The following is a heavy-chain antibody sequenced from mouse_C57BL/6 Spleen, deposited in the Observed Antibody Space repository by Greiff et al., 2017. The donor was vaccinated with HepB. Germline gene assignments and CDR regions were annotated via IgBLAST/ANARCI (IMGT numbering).Heavy chain of an antibody. Sequence: EVKLVESGGGLVKPGGSLKLSCAASGFTFSSYAMSWVRQTPEKRLEWVATISDGGSYTYYPDNVKGRFTISRDNAKNNLYLQMSHLKSEDTAMYYCARDRDDYDGFAYWGQGTLVTVSA. J-gene: IGHJ3*01. V-gene: IGHV5-4*01. CDR3: ARDRDDYDGFAY. CDR1: GFTFSSYA. D-gene: IGHD2-4*01. CDR2: ISDGGSYT.